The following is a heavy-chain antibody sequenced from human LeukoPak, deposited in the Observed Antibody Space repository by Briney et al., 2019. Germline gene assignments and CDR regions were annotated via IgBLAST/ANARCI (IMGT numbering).Heavy chain of an antibody. CDR3: ARRQQQLVSSHFDY. Sequence: SETLSLTCAVTGGYFSGHYWSWIRQPPGQGLTCIGQINHSGSTNYSPSLKSRVTISVDTSKNQFSLKLSSVTAADTAVYYCARRQQQLVSSHFDYWGQGTLVTVSS. CDR2: INHSGST. CDR1: GGYFSGHY. J-gene: IGHJ4*02. V-gene: IGHV4-34*01. D-gene: IGHD6-13*01.